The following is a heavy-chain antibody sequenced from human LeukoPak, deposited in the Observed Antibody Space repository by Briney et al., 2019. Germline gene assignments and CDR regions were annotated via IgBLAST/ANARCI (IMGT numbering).Heavy chain of an antibody. CDR2: IWYDGSNK. D-gene: IGHD2-15*01. J-gene: IGHJ4*02. CDR3: ARVDCSGGSCYLRPFDY. Sequence: GGSLRLSCAASGFTFSSYGMHWVRQAPGKGLEWVAVIWYDGSNKYYADSVKGRFTISRDNSKNTLYLQMNSLRVEDTAVYHCARVDCSGGSCYLRPFDYWGQGTLVTVSS. CDR1: GFTFSSYG. V-gene: IGHV3-33*01.